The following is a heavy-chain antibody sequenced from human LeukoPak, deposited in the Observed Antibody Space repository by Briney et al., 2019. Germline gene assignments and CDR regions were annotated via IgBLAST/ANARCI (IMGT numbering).Heavy chain of an antibody. CDR2: IYSGGST. Sequence: PGGSLRLSCAASGFTVSSNYMSWVRQAPGKGLEWVSVIYSGGSTYYADSVKGRFTISRDNSKNTLYLQMNSLRAEDTAVSYCARVVLTAAADYFDYWGQGTLVTVSS. CDR1: GFTVSSNY. J-gene: IGHJ4*02. D-gene: IGHD6-13*01. V-gene: IGHV3-66*01. CDR3: ARVVLTAAADYFDY.